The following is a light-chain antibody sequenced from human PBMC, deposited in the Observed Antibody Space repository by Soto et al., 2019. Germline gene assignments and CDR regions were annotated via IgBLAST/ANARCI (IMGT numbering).Light chain of an antibody. CDR3: QQYDSSPLT. CDR2: GAS. V-gene: IGKV3-20*01. Sequence: EIVLTPSPGTLSLSPGERATLSCRASQIVGATYLAWYQQKPGQAPRVLIYGASRRATGIPDRFSGSGSGTDFTLTISRLEPEDFAVYYCQQYDSSPLTFGGGTKVDIK. J-gene: IGKJ4*01. CDR1: QIVGATY.